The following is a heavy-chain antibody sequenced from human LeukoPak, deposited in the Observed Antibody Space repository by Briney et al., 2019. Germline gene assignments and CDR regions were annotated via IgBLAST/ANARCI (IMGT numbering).Heavy chain of an antibody. CDR1: GGSISSYY. D-gene: IGHD6-19*01. Sequence: MASETLSLTCTVSGGSISSYYWSWIRQPPGKGLEWIGYIYYSGSTNYNPSLKSRVTISVDTSKNQFSLKLSSVTAADTAVYYCARDPPAVGGFDYWGQGTLVTVSS. CDR2: IYYSGST. V-gene: IGHV4-59*01. J-gene: IGHJ4*02. CDR3: ARDPPAVGGFDY.